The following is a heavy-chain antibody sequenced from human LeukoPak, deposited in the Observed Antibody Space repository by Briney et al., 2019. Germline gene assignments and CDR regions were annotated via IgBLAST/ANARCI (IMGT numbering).Heavy chain of an antibody. CDR1: GGSISSSNW. Sequence: PSETLSLTCAVSGGSISSSNWWSWVRQPPGKGLEWIGEIYHSGSTNYNPSLKSRVTISVDKSKNQFSLKLSSVTAADTAVYYCARGQWLSFQLNYFDYWGQGTLVTVSS. D-gene: IGHD3-16*02. V-gene: IGHV4-4*02. CDR3: ARGQWLSFQLNYFDY. CDR2: IYHSGST. J-gene: IGHJ4*02.